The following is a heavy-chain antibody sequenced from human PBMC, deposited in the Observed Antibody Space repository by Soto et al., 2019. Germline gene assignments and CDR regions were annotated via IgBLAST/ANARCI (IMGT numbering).Heavy chain of an antibody. D-gene: IGHD4-17*01. CDR2: IIYNGDTS. CDR1: GFNFGNYG. Sequence: EVQLLEAGGGLIQPGGSLRLSFTASGFNFGNYGMSWVRQAPGKGLEWLSAIIYNGDTSYYADSVRGRFTISRDNSKNTLYLQLNDLGAADTAIYYCAKDYDYGDSLPYDCWGQGTLVTVSS. V-gene: IGHV3-23*01. CDR3: AKDYDYGDSLPYDC. J-gene: IGHJ4*02.